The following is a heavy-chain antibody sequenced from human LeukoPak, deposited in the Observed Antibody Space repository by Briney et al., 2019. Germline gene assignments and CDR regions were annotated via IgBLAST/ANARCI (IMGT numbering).Heavy chain of an antibody. Sequence: ASVKVSCKASGYTFSGYYLHWVRQAPGQGLEWMGWINPNSGGTNYAQKFQGRVTMTRDTSISTAYMELSRLRSDDTAVYYCARDGGYCGGGSCSVWFDPWGQGTLVTVPS. CDR3: ARDGGYCGGGSCSVWFDP. D-gene: IGHD2-15*01. J-gene: IGHJ5*02. CDR1: GYTFSGYY. V-gene: IGHV1-2*02. CDR2: INPNSGGT.